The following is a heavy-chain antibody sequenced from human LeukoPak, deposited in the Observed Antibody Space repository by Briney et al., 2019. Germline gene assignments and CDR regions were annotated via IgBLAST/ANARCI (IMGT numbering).Heavy chain of an antibody. V-gene: IGHV3-33*08. J-gene: IGHJ4*02. Sequence: PGGSLRLSCAASGFTFSNFAMHWVRQAPGKGLEWVAVIWYDGSNKYYADSVKGRFTISRDNSKNTLYLQMNSLRAEDTAVYYCARDLGHTSGLDYWGQGTLVTVSS. CDR2: IWYDGSNK. CDR1: GFTFSNFA. CDR3: ARDLGHTSGLDY. D-gene: IGHD3-10*01.